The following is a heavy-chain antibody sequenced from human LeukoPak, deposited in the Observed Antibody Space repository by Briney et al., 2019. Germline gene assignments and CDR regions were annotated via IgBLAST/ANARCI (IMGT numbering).Heavy chain of an antibody. V-gene: IGHV3-23*01. J-gene: IGHJ5*02. D-gene: IGHD2-2*01. Sequence: PGGSLILSCAASRFTFSSYAMSWVRQVPGKGLEWVSVISGSGDNTYYAHPVKGQLTSPKDNSKNTLYLQMNTLRAEDPAVYYCAKSGCSSTSCYGLFSGWFDPWGQGTLVTVSS. CDR2: ISGSGDNT. CDR3: AKSGCSSTSCYGLFSGWFDP. CDR1: RFTFSSYA.